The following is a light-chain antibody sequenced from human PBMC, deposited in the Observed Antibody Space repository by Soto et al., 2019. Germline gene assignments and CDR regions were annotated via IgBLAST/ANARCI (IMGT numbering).Light chain of an antibody. CDR3: QQYYASPLT. CDR2: WAS. CDR1: QSVLYSSNNKNY. J-gene: IGKJ4*01. Sequence: DIVMTQSPDSLAVSLGERATINCKSSQSVLYSSNNKNYVAWYQQKPGQPPKLLFYWASTRESGVPDRFSGSGSATDCTLSISSLQVKVVAVYYCQQYYASPLTFGGGTKVEIK. V-gene: IGKV4-1*01.